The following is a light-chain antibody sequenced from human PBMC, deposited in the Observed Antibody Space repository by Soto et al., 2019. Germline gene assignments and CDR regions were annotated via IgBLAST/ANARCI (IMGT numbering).Light chain of an antibody. CDR3: QQYGSSPPKT. CDR2: AAS. Sequence: DIVMTQSPAILSVSPGERATLSCRASQSVETFLAWYQQKPGQAPRLLIYAASNRATGIPDRFSGSGSGTDFTLTISRLEPEDFAVYYCQQYGSSPPKTFGQGTKVDIK. J-gene: IGKJ1*01. V-gene: IGKV3-20*01. CDR1: QSVETF.